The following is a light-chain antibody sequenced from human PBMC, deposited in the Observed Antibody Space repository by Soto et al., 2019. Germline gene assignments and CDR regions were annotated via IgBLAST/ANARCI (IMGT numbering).Light chain of an antibody. CDR1: SSDVGGYNY. CDR2: EVS. CDR3: SSYTSSTFYV. V-gene: IGLV2-14*01. Sequence: LTQPASVSGSPGKSITISCTGTSSDVGGYNYVSWYQQHPGKAPKLMIYEVSNRPSGVSNRSSGSKSGNTASLTISGLQAEDEADYYCSSYTSSTFYVFGTGTKVTVL. J-gene: IGLJ1*01.